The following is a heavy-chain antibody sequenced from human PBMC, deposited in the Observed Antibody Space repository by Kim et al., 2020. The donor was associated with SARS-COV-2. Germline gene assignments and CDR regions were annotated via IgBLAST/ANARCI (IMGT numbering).Heavy chain of an antibody. Sequence: SETLSLTCTVSGGSISSSSYYWGWIRQPPGKGLEWIGSIYYSGSTYYNPSLKSRVTISVDTSKNQFSLKLSSVTAADTAVYYCARRREYNWFDPWGQGTLVTVSS. V-gene: IGHV4-39*01. CDR3: ARRREYNWFDP. J-gene: IGHJ5*02. CDR2: IYYSGST. D-gene: IGHD3-10*01. CDR1: GGSISSSSYY.